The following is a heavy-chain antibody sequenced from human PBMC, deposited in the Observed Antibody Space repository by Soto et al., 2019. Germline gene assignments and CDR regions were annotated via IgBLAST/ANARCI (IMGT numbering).Heavy chain of an antibody. D-gene: IGHD6-13*01. V-gene: IGHV3-30-3*01. Sequence: QVHLVESGGGVVRPGGSLRLSCAASGFTFSTHAMHWVRQAPGKGLEWVALISYDGTTNYYADSVKGRFTISRDNSKNTLYLQMNSLRGEDMAIYYCARDRPYSSSWYPEYWGQGTLVTVSS. CDR2: ISYDGTTN. J-gene: IGHJ4*02. CDR1: GFTFSTHA. CDR3: ARDRPYSSSWYPEY.